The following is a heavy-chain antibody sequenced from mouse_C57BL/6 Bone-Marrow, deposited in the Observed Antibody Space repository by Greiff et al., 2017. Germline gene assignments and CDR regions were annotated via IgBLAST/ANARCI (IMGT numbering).Heavy chain of an antibody. J-gene: IGHJ1*03. Sequence: QVQLQQPGAELEKPGASVTLSCKASGYTFTSYWMHWVKQRPGQGLEWIGMIHPNSGSTNYNEKFKSKATLTVDKSSSTAYMQLSSLTSEDSAVYYCARDWDGYFDVWGTGTTVTVSS. V-gene: IGHV1-64*01. D-gene: IGHD4-1*01. CDR2: IHPNSGST. CDR1: GYTFTSYW. CDR3: ARDWDGYFDV.